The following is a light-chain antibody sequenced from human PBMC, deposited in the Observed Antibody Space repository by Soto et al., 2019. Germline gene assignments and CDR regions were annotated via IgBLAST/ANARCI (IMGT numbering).Light chain of an antibody. Sequence: DIVMTQSPDSLAVSLGERATINCKSSQSVLYRSTNKNYLAWYQQKPGQPPKLLIYWASTRESGVPDRFSGSGSGTDFTRTISSLQAEDVAVYYCQQYYSTPPWTFGQGTKVEIK. CDR3: QQYYSTPPWT. CDR1: QSVLYRSTNKNY. CDR2: WAS. V-gene: IGKV4-1*01. J-gene: IGKJ1*01.